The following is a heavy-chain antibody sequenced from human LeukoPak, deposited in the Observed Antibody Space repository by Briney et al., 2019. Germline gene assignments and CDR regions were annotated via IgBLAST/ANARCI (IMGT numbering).Heavy chain of an antibody. CDR1: GGSFSGYY. D-gene: IGHD3-10*01. CDR3: ARGRSRITMVRGVIPQATPFDY. J-gene: IGHJ4*02. Sequence: SETLSLTCAVYGGSFSGYYWSWIRQPPGKGLEWIGEINQSGSTNYNPSLKSRVTISVDTSRNQFSLKLSSVTAADTAVYYCARGRSRITMVRGVIPQATPFDYWGQGTLVTVSS. CDR2: INQSGST. V-gene: IGHV4-34*01.